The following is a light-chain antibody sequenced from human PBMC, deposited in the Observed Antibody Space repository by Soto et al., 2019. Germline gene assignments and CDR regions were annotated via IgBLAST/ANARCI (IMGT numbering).Light chain of an antibody. CDR3: QQYTSYSRT. J-gene: IGKJ1*01. V-gene: IGKV1-5*01. Sequence: DIQMTQSPSALSASVGDRVTITCRASQSISSWLAWYHLKPGKAPKLLIYDASSLERGVPSRFSGSGSGTEFTLTISTLQPDDFATYYCQQYTSYSRTFGQGAKVDIK. CDR1: QSISSW. CDR2: DAS.